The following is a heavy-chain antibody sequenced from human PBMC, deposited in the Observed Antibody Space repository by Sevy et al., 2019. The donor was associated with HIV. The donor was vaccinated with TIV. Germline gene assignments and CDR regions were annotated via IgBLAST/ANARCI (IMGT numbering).Heavy chain of an antibody. CDR3: AREYHGDYLYYFDS. D-gene: IGHD4-17*01. CDR1: GFTVSTNY. J-gene: IGHJ4*02. CDR2: IYSGGNT. Sequence: GGCLRLSCAASGFTVSTNYMSWVRQAPGKGLEWVSVIYSGGNTYYADSVKGRFTISRDKSKNTLYLQMNTLTPEDTAMYYCAREYHGDYLYYFDSWGQGTLVTVSS. V-gene: IGHV3-53*01.